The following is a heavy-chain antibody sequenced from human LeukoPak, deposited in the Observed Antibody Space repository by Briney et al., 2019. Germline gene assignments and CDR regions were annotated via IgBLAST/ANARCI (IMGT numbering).Heavy chain of an antibody. Sequence: GGSLRLSCAASGFTFSSYSMNWVRQAPGKGLEWVSSISSSSSYIYYADSVKGRFTISRDNAKNSLYLQMNSLRAEDTAVYYCARDAVEHDSSGFDYWGQGTLVTVSS. D-gene: IGHD3-22*01. CDR2: ISSSSSYI. CDR3: ARDAVEHDSSGFDY. V-gene: IGHV3-21*01. CDR1: GFTFSSYS. J-gene: IGHJ4*02.